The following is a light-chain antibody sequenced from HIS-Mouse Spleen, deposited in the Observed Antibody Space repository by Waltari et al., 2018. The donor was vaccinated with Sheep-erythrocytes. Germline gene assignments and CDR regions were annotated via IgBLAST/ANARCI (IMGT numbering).Light chain of an antibody. CDR3: QQYYSYPYT. CDR1: QGISSY. Sequence: AIRMTQSPSSLSASTGDRVTITCRASQGISSYLAWYQQEPGKAPKLLIYAASTLQSGGPSRFSGSGSGTDFTLTISCLQSEDFATYYCQQYYSYPYTFGQGTKLEIK. J-gene: IGKJ2*01. CDR2: AAS. V-gene: IGKV1-8*01.